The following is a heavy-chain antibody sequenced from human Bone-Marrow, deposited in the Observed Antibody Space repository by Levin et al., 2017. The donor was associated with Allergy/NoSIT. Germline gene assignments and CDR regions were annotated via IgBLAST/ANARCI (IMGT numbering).Heavy chain of an antibody. CDR3: ATLFGTSHDF. Sequence: GGSLRLSCVASGFPFSAYEMNWVRQAPGKGLELISYITSSGGITYYADSVRGRFTISRDNTKNSLYLQMNSLRTEDTAVYYCATLFGTSHDFWGQGTLVTVSS. J-gene: IGHJ4*02. D-gene: IGHD3/OR15-3a*01. V-gene: IGHV3-48*03. CDR2: ITSSGGIT. CDR1: GFPFSAYE.